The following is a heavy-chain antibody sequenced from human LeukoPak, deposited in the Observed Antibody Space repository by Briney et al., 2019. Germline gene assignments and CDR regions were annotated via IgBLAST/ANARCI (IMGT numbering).Heavy chain of an antibody. CDR1: GFTFTSHV. CDR3: VREGLERRTNFDY. J-gene: IGHJ4*02. Sequence: GGSLRLSCSASGFTFTSHVMHWVRQAPGKGLQYYAGSVKGRFTISRDSSKDTVYLQMNSLTAEDTAVYYCVREGLERRTNFDYWGQGTLVSVSS. D-gene: IGHD1-1*01. V-gene: IGHV3-64D*06.